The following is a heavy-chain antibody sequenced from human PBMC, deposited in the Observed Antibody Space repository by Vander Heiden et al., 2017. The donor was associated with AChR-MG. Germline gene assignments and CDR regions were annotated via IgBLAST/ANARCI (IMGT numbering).Heavy chain of an antibody. D-gene: IGHD3-3*01. V-gene: IGHV3-30*18. CDR1: GFTFSNYG. J-gene: IGHJ3*02. Sequence: QVQLVESGGGVVQPGRSLRLSCAVSGFTFSNYGMHWVRQAPGKGLEWVAVISYDGSNKDYADSVKGRFTISRDNSKNTLYLQMNSLRAEDTAVYYCAKGWTPLDNWGQGTMVTVSS. CDR3: AKGWTPLDN. CDR2: ISYDGSNK.